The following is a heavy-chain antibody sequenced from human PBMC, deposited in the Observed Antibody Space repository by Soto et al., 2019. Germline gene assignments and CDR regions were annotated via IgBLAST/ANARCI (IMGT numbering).Heavy chain of an antibody. CDR2: IKTDNGNT. CDR3: ARGGTVVTDAFDI. Sequence: GASVKVSCKASGYSFNSYAMHWVRQAPGQRLEWMGWIKTDNGNTIYSEKFQGRVTITRDTSASTAYMELSRLRSDDTAVYYCARGGTVVTDAFDIWGQGTMVT. CDR1: GYSFNSYA. J-gene: IGHJ3*02. D-gene: IGHD2-15*01. V-gene: IGHV1-3*04.